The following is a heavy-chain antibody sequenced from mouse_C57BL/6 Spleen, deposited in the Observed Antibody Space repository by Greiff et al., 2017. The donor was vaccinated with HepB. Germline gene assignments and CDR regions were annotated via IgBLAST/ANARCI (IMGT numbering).Heavy chain of an antibody. CDR3: ARWGRRVYAMDY. Sequence: VQLQQSGPELVKPGASVKISCKASGYTFTDYYMNWVKQSHGKSLEWIGDINPNNGGTSYNQKFKGKATLTVDKSSSTAYMELRSLTSEDSAVYYCARWGRRVYAMDYWGQGTSVTVSS. V-gene: IGHV1-26*01. CDR1: GYTFTDYY. CDR2: INPNNGGT. J-gene: IGHJ4*01. D-gene: IGHD1-1*01.